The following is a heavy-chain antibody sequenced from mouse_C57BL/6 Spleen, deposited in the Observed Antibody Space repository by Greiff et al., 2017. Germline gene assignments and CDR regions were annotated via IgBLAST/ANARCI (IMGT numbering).Heavy chain of an antibody. CDR2: IRSKSNNYAT. Sequence: EVHLVESGGGLVQPKGSLKLSCAASGFSFNTYAMNWVRQAPGKGLEWVARIRSKSNNYATYYADSVKDRFTISRDDSESMLYLQMNNLKTEDTAMYYCVRQRGWPMDYWGQGTSVTVSS. D-gene: IGHD2-3*01. J-gene: IGHJ4*01. CDR3: VRQRGWPMDY. V-gene: IGHV10-1*01. CDR1: GFSFNTYA.